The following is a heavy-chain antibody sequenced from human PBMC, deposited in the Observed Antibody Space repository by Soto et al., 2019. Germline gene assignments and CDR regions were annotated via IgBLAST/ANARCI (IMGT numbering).Heavy chain of an antibody. Sequence: QVQLQESGPGLVKPSGTLSLTCTVSGGSMSSSNWWNWVRQSPGKGLEWIGEAHHSGRTNYTPSLKSRVTISVDKSKNHFSLKLTSVTAADTAVYYCAGSEATVLDYWGQGTLVTVSS. J-gene: IGHJ4*02. CDR1: GGSMSSSNW. V-gene: IGHV4-4*02. CDR2: AHHSGRT. CDR3: AGSEATVLDY. D-gene: IGHD4-17*01.